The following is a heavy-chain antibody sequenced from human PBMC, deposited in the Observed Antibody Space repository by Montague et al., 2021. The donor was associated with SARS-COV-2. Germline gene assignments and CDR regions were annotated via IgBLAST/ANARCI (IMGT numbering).Heavy chain of an antibody. D-gene: IGHD3-10*01. CDR3: AREYSAPRWFGEYNRYGMDV. J-gene: IGHJ6*02. V-gene: IGHV3-33*08. CDR2: IWYDVSNQ. Sequence: SLRLSCAASGFTFSSYDMHWVRQAPGKVLEWVAVIWYDVSNQYXXXSXXXRFXISRDNSKNTLYLQMNSLRAEATAVSYCAREYSAPRWFGEYNRYGMDVWGQGTTVTVSS. CDR1: GFTFSSYD.